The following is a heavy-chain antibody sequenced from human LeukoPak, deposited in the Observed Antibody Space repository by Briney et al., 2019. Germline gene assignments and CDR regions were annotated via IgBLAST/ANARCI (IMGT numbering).Heavy chain of an antibody. V-gene: IGHV3-21*01. J-gene: IGHJ6*03. Sequence: PGGSLRLSCAASGFTFSSYSMNWVRQAPGEGLEWVSSISSSSSYIYYADSVKGRFTISRDNAKNSLYLQMNSLRPEDTAVYYCARGELPAALYYYYYMDVWGKGTTVTVSS. D-gene: IGHD2-2*01. CDR2: ISSSSSYI. CDR1: GFTFSSYS. CDR3: ARGELPAALYYYYYMDV.